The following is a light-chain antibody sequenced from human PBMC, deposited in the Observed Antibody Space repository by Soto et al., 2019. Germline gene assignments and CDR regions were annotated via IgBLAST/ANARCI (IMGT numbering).Light chain of an antibody. J-gene: IGKJ2*01. CDR1: QSVRSTY. V-gene: IGKV3-20*01. CDR3: QQYGPSPTYT. CDR2: DAY. Sequence: EIVLTQSPGTLSLSPGERATLSCRASQSVRSTYLAWCQQKPGHSPRLLIYDAYSRATGIPDRFSGSATGADFTLTISRLEPEDSAVYYCQQYGPSPTYTFGQGTNLEIK.